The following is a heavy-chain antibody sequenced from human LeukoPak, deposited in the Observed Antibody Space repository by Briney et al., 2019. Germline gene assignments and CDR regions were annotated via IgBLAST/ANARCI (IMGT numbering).Heavy chain of an antibody. CDR3: AKPSLREQQLIYGMDV. Sequence: GGSMRLSCAASGFTFSSYGMHWVRQAPGKGLEWVAVISYDGSNKYYADSVKGRFTISRDNSKNTLYLQMNSLRAEDTAVYYCAKPSLREQQLIYGMDVWGQGTTVTVSS. V-gene: IGHV3-30*18. D-gene: IGHD6-13*01. J-gene: IGHJ6*02. CDR2: ISYDGSNK. CDR1: GFTFSSYG.